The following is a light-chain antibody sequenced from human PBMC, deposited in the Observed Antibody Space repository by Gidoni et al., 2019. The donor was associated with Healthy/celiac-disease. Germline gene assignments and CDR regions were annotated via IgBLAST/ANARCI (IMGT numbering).Light chain of an antibody. CDR1: SSDIGGYNY. CDR2: EVS. Sequence: QSALTQPASVSGAPGQSITIPCPGTSSDIGGYNYVSWYQHHPGKAPKLMFYEVSTRPSGVSNRFSGSKSGNTASLTISGLQAEDEAYYYCSSYTGSSTPVVFGGGTKMTVL. V-gene: IGLV2-14*01. J-gene: IGLJ2*01. CDR3: SSYTGSSTPVV.